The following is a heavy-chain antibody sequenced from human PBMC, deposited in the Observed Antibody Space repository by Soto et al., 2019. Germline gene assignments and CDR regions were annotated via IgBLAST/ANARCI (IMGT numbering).Heavy chain of an antibody. CDR1: GFTFSNAW. Sequence: PGGSLRLSCAASGFTFSNAWINWVRQAPGKGLEWVGRIKSKTDGGTTDFAAPVKGRFAISRDDSKDMVYLQMNSLKTEDTAVYYCAKDPLDDCSGGSCYADYWGQGTLVTVSS. J-gene: IGHJ4*02. CDR2: IKSKTDGGTT. V-gene: IGHV3-15*07. D-gene: IGHD2-15*01. CDR3: AKDPLDDCSGGSCYADY.